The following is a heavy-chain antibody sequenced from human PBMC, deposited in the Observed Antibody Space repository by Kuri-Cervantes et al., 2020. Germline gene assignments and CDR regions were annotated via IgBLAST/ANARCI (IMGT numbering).Heavy chain of an antibody. CDR1: GGSFSDYY. Sequence: GSLRLSCAVYGGSFSDYYWSWIRQPPGKGLEWIGEIIHSGDTSYNPSLKSRVSISTDTSRNQFSLKLSSVTAADTAVYYCARADTKIAFFDYWGQGTLVTVSS. CDR3: ARADTKIAFFDY. V-gene: IGHV4-34*12. CDR2: IIHSGDT. J-gene: IGHJ4*02. D-gene: IGHD5-18*01.